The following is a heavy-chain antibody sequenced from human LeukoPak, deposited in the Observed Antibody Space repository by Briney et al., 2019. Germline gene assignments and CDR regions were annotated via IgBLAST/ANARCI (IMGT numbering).Heavy chain of an antibody. Sequence: GGSLRLSCTASESTFSSFPISWVRQAPGRRLEWISSISSSGSHIYYADSLKGRFTVSRDNAKNSLYVQMNSLRAEDTAVYYCAKIGVSGHWYFDLWGRGTLVTVSS. CDR1: ESTFSSFP. CDR3: AKIGVSGHWYFDL. CDR2: ISSSGSHI. J-gene: IGHJ2*01. D-gene: IGHD5/OR15-5a*01. V-gene: IGHV3-21*01.